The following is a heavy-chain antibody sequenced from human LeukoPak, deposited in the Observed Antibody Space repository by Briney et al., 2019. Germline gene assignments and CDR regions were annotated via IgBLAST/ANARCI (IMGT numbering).Heavy chain of an antibody. CDR1: GFTFSSYG. CDR2: ISYDGSNK. Sequence: PGGSLRLSCAASGFTFSSYGMHWVRQAPGKGLEWVAVISYDGSNKYYADSVKGRFTISRDNSKNTLYLQMNSLRAEDTAVYYCAREPRITMVRGAAFDYWGQGTLVTVSS. D-gene: IGHD3-10*01. CDR3: AREPRITMVRGAAFDY. J-gene: IGHJ4*02. V-gene: IGHV3-30*03.